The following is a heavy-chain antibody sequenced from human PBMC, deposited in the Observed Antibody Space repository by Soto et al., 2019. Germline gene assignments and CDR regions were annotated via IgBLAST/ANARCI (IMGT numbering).Heavy chain of an antibody. CDR1: GGTFSSYA. D-gene: IGHD6-19*01. V-gene: IGHV1-69*13. J-gene: IGHJ6*02. CDR2: IIPIFGTA. Sequence: SVKVSCKASGGTFSSYAISWVRQAPGQGLEWMGGIIPIFGTANYAQKFQGRVTITADESTSTAYMELSSLRSEDTAVYYCARDPALIAVGVYYYGMDVWGQGTTVTVSS. CDR3: ARDPALIAVGVYYYGMDV.